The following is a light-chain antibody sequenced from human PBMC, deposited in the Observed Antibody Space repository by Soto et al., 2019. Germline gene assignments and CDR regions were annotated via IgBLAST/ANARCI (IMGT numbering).Light chain of an antibody. CDR1: QDIAIY. Sequence: IQLTQSPSSLSASVVDRVTITCLASQDIAIYLAWYQQKPGEAPKLLIYAASTLYGGVPSRFSGSGSGTEFTLTISSLQPEDFATYYCQQLNSYPLTFGGGTKVDIK. CDR3: QQLNSYPLT. V-gene: IGKV1-9*01. J-gene: IGKJ4*01. CDR2: AAS.